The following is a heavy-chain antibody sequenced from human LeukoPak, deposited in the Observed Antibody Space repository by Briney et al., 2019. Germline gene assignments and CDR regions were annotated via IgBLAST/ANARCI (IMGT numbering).Heavy chain of an antibody. CDR2: IYYSGST. J-gene: IGHJ4*02. V-gene: IGHV4-39*01. CDR1: GGSISSSSYY. Sequence: SETLSLTCTVSGGSISSSSYYWGWIRQPPGKGLEWIGSIYYSGSTYYNPSLKSRVTISVDTSKNQFSLKLSSVTAADTAVYYCAGHATLGIAAAGRWGQGTLVTVSS. CDR3: AGHATLGIAAAGR. D-gene: IGHD6-13*01.